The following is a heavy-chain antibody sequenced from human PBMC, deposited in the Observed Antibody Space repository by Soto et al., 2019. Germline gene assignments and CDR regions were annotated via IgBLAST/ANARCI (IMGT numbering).Heavy chain of an antibody. CDR2: IYHSGST. J-gene: IGHJ3*02. Sequence: QLQLQESGSGLVKPSQTLSLTCAVSGGSISSGGYSWSWIRQPPGKGLELIGYIYHSGSTYYNPSLKSRVTISVDRSKTQFSLKLSSVTAADTAVYYCARAHGSGWGAFDIWGQGTMVTVSS. D-gene: IGHD3-10*01. CDR3: ARAHGSGWGAFDI. V-gene: IGHV4-30-2*01. CDR1: GGSISSGGYS.